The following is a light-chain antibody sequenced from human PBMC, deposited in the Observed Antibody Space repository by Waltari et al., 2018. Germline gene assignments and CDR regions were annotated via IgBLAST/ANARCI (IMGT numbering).Light chain of an antibody. J-gene: IGLJ3*02. CDR2: DDS. Sequence: SYVLTQPPSVSVAPGQTARITCAAYNFGVEGVNWDQKKSGQAPILVVPDDSVRPSGIPERFSGSNSGSTATLSIRRVEVGDEADYYCQVWDGDSDVWVFGGGTKLTVL. CDR3: QVWDGDSDVWV. CDR1: NFGVEG. V-gene: IGLV3-21*02.